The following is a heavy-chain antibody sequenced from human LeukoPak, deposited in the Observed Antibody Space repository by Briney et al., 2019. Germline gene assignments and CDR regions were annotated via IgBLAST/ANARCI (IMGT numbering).Heavy chain of an antibody. J-gene: IGHJ4*02. D-gene: IGHD2-15*01. CDR2: IYYSGST. CDR1: GGSISSYY. Sequence: SETLSLTCTVSGGSISSYYWSWIRQPLGKGLEWIGYIYYSGSTNYNPSLKSRVTISVDTSKNQFSLKLSSVTAADTAVYYCARFDCSGGSCYIVNWGQGTLVTVSS. CDR3: ARFDCSGGSCYIVN. V-gene: IGHV4-59*01.